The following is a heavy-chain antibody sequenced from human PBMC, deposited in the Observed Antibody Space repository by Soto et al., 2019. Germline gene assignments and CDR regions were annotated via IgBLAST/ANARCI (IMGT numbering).Heavy chain of an antibody. D-gene: IGHD6-19*01. CDR3: ARMWAVAGLYYYYGMDV. J-gene: IGHJ6*02. V-gene: IGHV3-74*01. Sequence: GGSLRLSCAASGFTFSSYWMHWVRQDPGKGLVWVSRINSDGSSTSYADSVKGRFTISRDNAKNTLYLQMNSLRAEDTAVYYCARMWAVAGLYYYYGMDVWGQGTTVTVSS. CDR1: GFTFSSYW. CDR2: INSDGSST.